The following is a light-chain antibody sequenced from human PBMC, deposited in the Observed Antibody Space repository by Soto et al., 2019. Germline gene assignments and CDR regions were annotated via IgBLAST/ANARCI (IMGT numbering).Light chain of an antibody. Sequence: DIQLTQSPSFLSASVGDRVTITCRASQGISSYLAWYQQKPGKAPKLLIYAASTLQSGVPSRFSGSGSGTEFTLTISSLQHEDFATYDSHHLDSYSTFGQGTRLEIK. CDR3: HHLDSYST. CDR1: QGISSY. CDR2: AAS. J-gene: IGKJ5*01. V-gene: IGKV1-9*01.